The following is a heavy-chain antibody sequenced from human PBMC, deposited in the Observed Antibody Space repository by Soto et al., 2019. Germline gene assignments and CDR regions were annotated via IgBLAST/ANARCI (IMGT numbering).Heavy chain of an antibody. CDR1: GGSVSDKTYY. CDR2: VYYSGTT. CDR3: ARTTAVPNTLRSRYFFDY. Sequence: QVQLQESGPGLLKPSETLSLTCSVSGGSVSDKTYYWSWIRQPPGKRLEWIGYVYYSGTTNYNPSLNSRVTISVELSKNRFSLRLSSVTTADTALYYCARTTAVPNTLRSRYFFDYWGQGTLGTVSS. D-gene: IGHD4-17*01. J-gene: IGHJ4*02. V-gene: IGHV4-61*01.